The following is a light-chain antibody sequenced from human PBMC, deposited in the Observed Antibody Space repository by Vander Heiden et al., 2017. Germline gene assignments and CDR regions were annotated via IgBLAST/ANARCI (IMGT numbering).Light chain of an antibody. J-gene: IGLJ2*01. CDR1: SSDVGGYNY. CDR3: CSYAGSCTFAV. V-gene: IGLV2-11*01. Sequence: QSALTQPRSVSGSPGQSVTISCTGTSSDVGGYNYVSWYQQHPGKAPKIMIYDVNKRPSGVPDRFSGSKSGNTASLTISGLQAEDEADYYCCSYAGSCTFAVFGGGTKVTVL. CDR2: DVN.